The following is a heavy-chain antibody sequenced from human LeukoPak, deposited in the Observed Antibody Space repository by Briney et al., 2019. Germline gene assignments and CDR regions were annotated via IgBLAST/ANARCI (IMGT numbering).Heavy chain of an antibody. CDR2: ISYDGSNK. J-gene: IGHJ3*02. CDR1: GFTFSSYG. CDR3: AKEDSSSWSPNTDAFDI. D-gene: IGHD6-13*01. V-gene: IGHV3-30*18. Sequence: GRSLRLSCAASGFTFSSYGMHWVRQAPGKGLEWVAVISYDGSNKYYADSVKGRFTISRDNSKNTLYLQMNSLRAEDTAVYYCAKEDSSSWSPNTDAFDIWGQGTMVTVSS.